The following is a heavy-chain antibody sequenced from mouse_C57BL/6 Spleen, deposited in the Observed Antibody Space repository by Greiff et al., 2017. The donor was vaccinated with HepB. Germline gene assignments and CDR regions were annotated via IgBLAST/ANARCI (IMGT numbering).Heavy chain of an antibody. J-gene: IGHJ4*01. CDR2: IYPGDGDT. Sequence: VKLMESGAELVKPGASVKISCKASGYAFSSYWMNWVKQRPGKGLEWIGQIYPGDGDTNYNGKFKGKATLTADKSSSTAYMQLSSLTSEDSAVYFCARGGIIITTVVAKGYAMDYWGQGTSVTVSS. D-gene: IGHD1-1*01. CDR1: GYAFSSYW. CDR3: ARGGIIITTVVAKGYAMDY. V-gene: IGHV1-80*01.